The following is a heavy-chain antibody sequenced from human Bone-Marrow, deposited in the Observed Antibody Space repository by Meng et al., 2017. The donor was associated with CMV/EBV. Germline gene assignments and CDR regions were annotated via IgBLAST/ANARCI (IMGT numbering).Heavy chain of an antibody. CDR1: GYNFTGYY. CDR2: INPNSGGT. D-gene: IGHD5-18*01. J-gene: IGHJ4*02. CDR3: ARGDTAMASDY. V-gene: IGHV1-2*02. Sequence: CKASGYNFTGYYMHGVRQAPGQGLEWMGWINPNSGGTNYAQKFQGRVTMTRDTSISTAYMELSRLRSDDTAVYYCARGDTAMASDYWGQGTLVTVSS.